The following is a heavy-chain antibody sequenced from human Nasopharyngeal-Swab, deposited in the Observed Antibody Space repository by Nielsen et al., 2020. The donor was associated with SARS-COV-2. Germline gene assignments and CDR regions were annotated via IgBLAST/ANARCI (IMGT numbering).Heavy chain of an antibody. J-gene: IGHJ6*02. V-gene: IGHV4-34*01. D-gene: IGHD6-13*01. CDR2: INHSGST. CDR1: GGSISSYY. CDR3: ARREGGSSSWDDYYYYYGMDV. Sequence: SETLSLTCTVSGGSISSYYWSWIRQPPGKGLEWIGEINHSGSTNYNPSLKSRVTISVDTSKNQFSLKLSSVTAADTAVYYCARREGGSSSWDDYYYYYGMDVWGQGTTVTVSS.